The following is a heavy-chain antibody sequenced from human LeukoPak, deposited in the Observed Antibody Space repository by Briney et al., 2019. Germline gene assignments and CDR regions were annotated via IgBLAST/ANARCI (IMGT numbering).Heavy chain of an antibody. V-gene: IGHV3-11*01. J-gene: IGHJ6*03. CDR3: ARAYWNREDNYYYMDV. CDR1: GFTFSDYY. CDR2: ISSSGSTI. Sequence: KPGGSLRLSCAASGFTFSDYYMSWIRQAPGKWLEWVSYISSSGSTIYYADSVKGRFTISRDNAKNSLYLQMNSLRAEDTAVYYCARAYWNREDNYYYMDVWGKGTTVTVSS. D-gene: IGHD1-1*01.